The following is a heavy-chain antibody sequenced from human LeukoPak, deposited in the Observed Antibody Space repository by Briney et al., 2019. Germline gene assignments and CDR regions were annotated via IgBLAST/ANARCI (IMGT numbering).Heavy chain of an antibody. CDR2: IYYSGST. CDR1: GGSISSSSYY. Sequence: SETLSLTCTVSGGSISSSSYYWGWIRQPPGKGLEWIGSIYYSGSTYYNPSLKSRVTISVDTSKNQFSLKLSSVTAADTAVYCCARLSSVWGSYRSFDYWGQGTLVTVSS. V-gene: IGHV4-39*07. D-gene: IGHD3-16*02. J-gene: IGHJ4*02. CDR3: ARLSSVWGSYRSFDY.